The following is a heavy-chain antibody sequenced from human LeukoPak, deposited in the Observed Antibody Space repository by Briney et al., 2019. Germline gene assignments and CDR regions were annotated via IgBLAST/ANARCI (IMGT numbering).Heavy chain of an antibody. Sequence: ASVKVSCKASGYTFTSYAMHWVRQAPGQRLEWMGWINAGNGNTKYSQKFQGRVTTTRDTSASTAYMELSSLRSEDTAVYYCARGPHGFGELSPLDYWGQGTLVTVSS. D-gene: IGHD3-10*01. V-gene: IGHV1-3*01. CDR1: GYTFTSYA. CDR2: INAGNGNT. CDR3: ARGPHGFGELSPLDY. J-gene: IGHJ4*02.